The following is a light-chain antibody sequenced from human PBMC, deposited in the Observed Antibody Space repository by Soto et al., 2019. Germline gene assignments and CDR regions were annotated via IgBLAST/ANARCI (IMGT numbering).Light chain of an antibody. Sequence: EMVMTQSPVTLSVSPGERATLSCRASQSISSNLAWYQQKPGQARRLLIYGASTRATGIPVRFSGSGSGTDFTLTISSLQSEDFAIYFCQQSNNWPPTFGQGTKLEIK. V-gene: IGKV3-15*01. CDR2: GAS. CDR3: QQSNNWPPT. CDR1: QSISSN. J-gene: IGKJ2*01.